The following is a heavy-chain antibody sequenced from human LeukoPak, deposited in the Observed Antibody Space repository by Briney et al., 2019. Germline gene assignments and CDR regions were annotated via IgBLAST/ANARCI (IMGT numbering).Heavy chain of an antibody. Sequence: SETLSLTCTVSGGSISAYYWSWIRQPPGKGLEWIGYIYDSGSTTYNPFLKSRVTISLDTSKNQFSLKLRSVTAADTAVYYCARDTGFGDPFDCWGQGTLVTVSS. V-gene: IGHV4-59*01. CDR3: ARDTGFGDPFDC. J-gene: IGHJ4*02. CDR1: GGSISAYY. D-gene: IGHD3-10*01. CDR2: IYDSGST.